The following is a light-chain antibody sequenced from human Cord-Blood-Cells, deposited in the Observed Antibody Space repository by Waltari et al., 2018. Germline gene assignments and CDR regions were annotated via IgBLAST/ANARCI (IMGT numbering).Light chain of an antibody. V-gene: IGLV2-14*01. CDR3: SSYTSSSTLV. J-gene: IGLJ2*01. CDR1: SSDVGGYNY. Sequence: QSALTQPASVSGSPGQSITIPCTGTSSDVGGYNYVPWYQQHPGKAPKLMIYDVSNRPSGVSNRFSGSKSGNTASLTIPGLQAEDEADYYCSSYTSSSTLVFGGGTKLTVL. CDR2: DVS.